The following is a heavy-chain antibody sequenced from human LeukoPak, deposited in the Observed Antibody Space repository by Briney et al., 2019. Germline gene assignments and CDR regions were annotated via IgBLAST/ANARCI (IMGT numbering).Heavy chain of an antibody. Sequence: PSETRSLTCTLAGGSLSRSNYYWGWIRQTPGKGLEWIRSIDYSGSTYYNPSLKRRVTISVDTSKNQFSLKLSSVTAADTAVYYCARHRDTAMGPGDYWGQGTLVTVSS. CDR2: IDYSGST. V-gene: IGHV4-39*01. D-gene: IGHD5-18*01. J-gene: IGHJ4*02. CDR3: ARHRDTAMGPGDY. CDR1: GGSLSRSNYY.